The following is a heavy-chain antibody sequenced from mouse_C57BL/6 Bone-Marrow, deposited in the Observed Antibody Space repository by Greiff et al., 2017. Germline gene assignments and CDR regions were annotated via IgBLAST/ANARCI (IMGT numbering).Heavy chain of an antibody. V-gene: IGHV1-81*01. CDR3: ARPITTVPLYWYFDV. J-gene: IGHJ1*03. CDR2: IYPRSGNT. D-gene: IGHD1-1*01. Sequence: VQRVESGAELARPGASVKLSCKASGYTFTSYGISWVKQRTGQGLEWIGEIYPRSGNTYYNEKFKGKATLTADKSSSTAYMELRSLTSEDSAVYFCARPITTVPLYWYFDVWGTGTTVTVSS. CDR1: GYTFTSYG.